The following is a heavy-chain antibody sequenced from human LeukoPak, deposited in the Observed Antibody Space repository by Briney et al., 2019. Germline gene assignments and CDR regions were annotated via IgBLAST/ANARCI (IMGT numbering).Heavy chain of an antibody. Sequence: GASLKISYNAGGYSFTSYWIGWVRQMPGKGLEWMGIIYPGDSATNYSPSLQGLVTISANKSISTAYLQWSSLKASDTAMDYCARQSPMSEGSAFDIWGQGTMVTVSS. J-gene: IGHJ3*02. CDR2: IYPGDSAT. V-gene: IGHV5-51*01. CDR3: ARQSPMSEGSAFDI. CDR1: GYSFTSYW.